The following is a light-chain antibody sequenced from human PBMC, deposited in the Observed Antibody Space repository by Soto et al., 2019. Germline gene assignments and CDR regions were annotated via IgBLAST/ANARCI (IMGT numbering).Light chain of an antibody. V-gene: IGLV2-8*01. CDR3: SSYANSNNLPYV. J-gene: IGLJ1*01. CDR1: SSDVGGYNY. Sequence: QSALTQPPSASGSPGQSVTISCTGTSSDVGGYNYVSWYQQHPGKAPKLMIYEITKRPSGVPDRFSGSKSGNTASLTVSGLQAEDEADHYCSSYANSNNLPYVFGTGTKVT. CDR2: EIT.